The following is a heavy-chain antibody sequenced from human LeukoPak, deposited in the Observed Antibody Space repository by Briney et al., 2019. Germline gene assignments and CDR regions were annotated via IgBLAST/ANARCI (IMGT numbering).Heavy chain of an antibody. Sequence: GASVKVSCKTSGYSFTSYHMHWLRQAPGQGLEWVGGIIPVYGTASYAQNFQGKVTITSDESTSTSYLELSSLRSEDTAVYYCARPNKAAQYGPFDYWGQGTLVTVSS. CDR3: ARPNKAAQYGPFDY. J-gene: IGHJ4*02. CDR2: IIPVYGTA. V-gene: IGHV1-69*13. CDR1: GYSFTSYH. D-gene: IGHD6-6*01.